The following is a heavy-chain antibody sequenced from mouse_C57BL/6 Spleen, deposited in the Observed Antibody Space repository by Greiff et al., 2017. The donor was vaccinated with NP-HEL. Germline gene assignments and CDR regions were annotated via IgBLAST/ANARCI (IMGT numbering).Heavy chain of an antibody. D-gene: IGHD1-1*01. CDR1: GYAFSSYW. J-gene: IGHJ2*01. CDR2: LYPGDGDT. Sequence: QVQLQQSGAELVKPGASVKISCKASGYAFSSYWMNWVKQRPGKGLEWIGQLYPGDGDTKYNGKFKGKATLTADKSSSTAYMQLSSLTSEDSAVYFCARWGGTTVVAKEGDFDYWGQGTTLTVSS. V-gene: IGHV1-80*01. CDR3: ARWGGTTVVAKEGDFDY.